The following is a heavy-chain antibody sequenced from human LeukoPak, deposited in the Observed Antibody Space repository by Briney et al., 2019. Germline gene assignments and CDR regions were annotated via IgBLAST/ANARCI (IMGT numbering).Heavy chain of an antibody. CDR2: ISYDGSNK. D-gene: IGHD6-19*01. J-gene: IGHJ4*02. CDR3: ASIAVAGTGN. V-gene: IGHV3-30-3*01. CDR1: GFTFGSYA. Sequence: PGGSLRLSCAASGFTFGSYAMHWVRQAPGKGLEWVAVISYDGSNKYYADSVKGRFTISRDNSKNTLYLQMNSLRAEDTAVYYCASIAVAGTGNWGQGTLVTVSS.